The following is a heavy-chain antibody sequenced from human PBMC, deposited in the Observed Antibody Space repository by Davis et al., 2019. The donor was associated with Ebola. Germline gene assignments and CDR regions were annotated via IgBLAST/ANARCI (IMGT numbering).Heavy chain of an antibody. CDR2: INPDGTKT. Sequence: GESLKISCAASRVTSTTNWIHWVRQAPGKGLVWVSRINPDGTKTGYADSVRGRFTISRDIAKNTLFLQMNSLRAEDTAVYYCARASLGWGEYFQHWGQGTLVSVSS. D-gene: IGHD3/OR15-3a*01. CDR3: ARASLGWGEYFQH. V-gene: IGHV3-74*01. J-gene: IGHJ1*01. CDR1: RVTSTTNW.